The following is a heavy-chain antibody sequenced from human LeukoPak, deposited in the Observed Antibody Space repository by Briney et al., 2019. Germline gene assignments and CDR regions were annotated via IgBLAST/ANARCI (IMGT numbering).Heavy chain of an antibody. V-gene: IGHV3-30-3*01. J-gene: IGHJ3*02. CDR3: ARVTIFGVDHDAFDI. CDR2: ISSDGSNK. CDR1: GFTFSSCA. Sequence: GGSLRLSCAASGFTFSSCAMHWVRQAPGKGLEWVAVISSDGSNKYYADSMKGRFTISRDNAKNTLYLQMNSLRAEDTAVYYCARVTIFGVDHDAFDIWGQGTMVTVSS. D-gene: IGHD3-3*01.